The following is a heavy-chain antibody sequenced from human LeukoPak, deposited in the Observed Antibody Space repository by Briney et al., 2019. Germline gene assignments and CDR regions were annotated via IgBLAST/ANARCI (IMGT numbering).Heavy chain of an antibody. Sequence: GGSLRLSCSASGFSFRSYWMTWVRRAPGKELEWVADIKKDGSETYYVDSVKGRFTISRDNAKNSVFLQMNSLRAKDTAVYYCARCGRELWPRSGAFDIWGQGQWSPSLQ. CDR1: GFSFRSYW. CDR2: IKKDGSET. V-gene: IGHV3-7*01. J-gene: IGHJ3*02. CDR3: ARCGRELWPRSGAFDI. D-gene: IGHD1-26*01.